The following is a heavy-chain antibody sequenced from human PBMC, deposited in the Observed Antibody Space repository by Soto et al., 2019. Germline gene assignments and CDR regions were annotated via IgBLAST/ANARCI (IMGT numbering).Heavy chain of an antibody. V-gene: IGHV1-69*01. D-gene: IGHD5-18*01. Sequence: QVQLVQSGAEVKKPGSSVNVSCKASGGTFSSYAISWVRQAPGQGLEWMGGIFPIFGTANYAQKFQGRGTITADESTSTGYMELSSLRSADTAVYYCARERDVDTALFLDYCGQGTLVTVSS. CDR2: IFPIFGTA. CDR1: GGTFSSYA. CDR3: ARERDVDTALFLDY. J-gene: IGHJ4*02.